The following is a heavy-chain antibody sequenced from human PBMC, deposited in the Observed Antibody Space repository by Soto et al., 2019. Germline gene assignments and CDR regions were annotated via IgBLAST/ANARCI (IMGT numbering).Heavy chain of an antibody. D-gene: IGHD2-15*01. J-gene: IGHJ4*02. V-gene: IGHV4-30-4*01. CDR2: IYYSGST. CDR1: GGSISSGDYY. Sequence: SETLSLTCTVSGGSISSGDYYWSWIRQPPGKGLEWIGYIYYSGSTYYNPSLKSRVTISVDTSKNQFSLKLSSVTAADTAVYSCARDATNARILGRIFDYWGQGTLVTVSS. CDR3: ARDATNARILGRIFDY.